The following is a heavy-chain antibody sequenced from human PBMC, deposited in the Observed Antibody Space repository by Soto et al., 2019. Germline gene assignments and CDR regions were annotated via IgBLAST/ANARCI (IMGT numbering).Heavy chain of an antibody. J-gene: IGHJ4*02. CDR1: GDTFTNFD. D-gene: IGHD2-15*01. Sequence: QVQLVQSGAEVKKPGASVKVSCKPSGDTFTNFDLNWVRQAAGKGLEWLGWMRANSGDRGHAQKFRDRVSLTRDTSMSTAYMELSSLRAEDTAVYYCARDIHGQGFKDWGQGTLVIVSS. CDR3: ARDIHGQGFKD. CDR2: MRANSGDR. V-gene: IGHV1-8*01.